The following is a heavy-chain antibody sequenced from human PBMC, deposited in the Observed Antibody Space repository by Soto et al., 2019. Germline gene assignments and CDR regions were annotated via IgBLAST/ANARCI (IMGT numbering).Heavy chain of an antibody. D-gene: IGHD3-22*01. J-gene: IGHJ4*02. CDR1: GFTFSIYA. CDR2: ISYDGSNK. V-gene: IGHV3-30-3*01. Sequence: GGSLRLSCAASGFTFSIYAMHWFRQAPGKGLEWVAVISYDGSNKYYADSVKGRFTISRDNSKNTLYLQMNSLRAEDTAVYYCARDRHYYDSSGYLDQGALDYWGQGTLVTVSS. CDR3: ARDRHYYDSSGYLDQGALDY.